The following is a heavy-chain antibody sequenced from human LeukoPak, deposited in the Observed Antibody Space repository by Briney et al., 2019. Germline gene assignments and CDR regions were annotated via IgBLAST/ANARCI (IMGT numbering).Heavy chain of an antibody. D-gene: IGHD3-10*01. V-gene: IGHV3-30*02. Sequence: PGGSLRLSCAASGFTFSSYGMHWVRQAPGKGLEWVAFIRYDGSNKYYADSVKGRFTISRDNSKNTLYLQMNSLRAEDTAVYYCARDVVAGSGSYDAFDIWGQGTMVTVSS. CDR1: GFTFSSYG. J-gene: IGHJ3*02. CDR2: IRYDGSNK. CDR3: ARDVVAGSGSYDAFDI.